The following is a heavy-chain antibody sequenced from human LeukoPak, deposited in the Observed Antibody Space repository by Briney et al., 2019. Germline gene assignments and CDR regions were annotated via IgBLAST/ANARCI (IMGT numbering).Heavy chain of an antibody. Sequence: GGSLRLSCAASGFTFSSYAMSWVRQAPGKGLEWVSVIYSGGSTYYADSVKGRFTISRDNSKNTLYLQMNSLRAEDTAVYYCARASAVGYYLFDYWGQGTLVTVSS. V-gene: IGHV3-53*01. CDR2: IYSGGST. CDR1: GFTFSSYA. J-gene: IGHJ4*02. CDR3: ARASAVGYYLFDY. D-gene: IGHD3-22*01.